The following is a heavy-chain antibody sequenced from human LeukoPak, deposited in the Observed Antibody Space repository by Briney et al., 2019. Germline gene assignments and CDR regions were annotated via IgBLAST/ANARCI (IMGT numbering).Heavy chain of an antibody. CDR3: AKEGSSWYSYYFDY. V-gene: IGHV3-48*01. CDR2: ISSSSSTI. J-gene: IGHJ4*02. CDR1: GFTFSSYS. D-gene: IGHD6-13*01. Sequence: GSLRLSCAASGFTFSSYSMNWVRQAPGKGLEWVSYISSSSSTIYYADSVKGRFTISRDNAKNSLYLQMNSLRAEDTAVYYCAKEGSSWYSYYFDYWGQGTLVTVSS.